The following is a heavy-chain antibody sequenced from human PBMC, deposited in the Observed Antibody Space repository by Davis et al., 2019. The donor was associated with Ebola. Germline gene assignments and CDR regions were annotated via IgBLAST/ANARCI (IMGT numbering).Heavy chain of an antibody. J-gene: IGHJ6*02. CDR2: INPSGGST. D-gene: IGHD3-16*02. CDR1: GYTFTSYA. Sequence: ASVKVSCKASGYTFTSYAMHWVRQAPGQGLEWMGIINPSGGSTSYAQKFQGRVTMTRDTSASTAYMELSSLRSEDTAVYYCARDLLPPRELSNYYYYYGMDVWGQGTTVTVSS. V-gene: IGHV1-46*01. CDR3: ARDLLPPRELSNYYYYYGMDV.